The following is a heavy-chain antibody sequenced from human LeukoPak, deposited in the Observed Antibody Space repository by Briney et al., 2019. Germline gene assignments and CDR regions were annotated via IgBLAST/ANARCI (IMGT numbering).Heavy chain of an antibody. CDR3: ARVRGAARRQYDY. CDR1: GGSFSGYY. V-gene: IGHV4-34*01. Sequence: SETLSLTCAVYGGSFSGYYWSWIRQPPGKGLEWMGEINHSGSTNYNPSLKSRLTISVDTSKNQFSLKLSSVTAADTAVYYCARVRGAARRQYDYWGQGTLVTVSS. CDR2: INHSGST. J-gene: IGHJ4*02. D-gene: IGHD6-6*01.